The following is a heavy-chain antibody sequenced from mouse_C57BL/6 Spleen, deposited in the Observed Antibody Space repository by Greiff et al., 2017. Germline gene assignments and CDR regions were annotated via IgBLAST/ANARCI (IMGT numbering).Heavy chain of an antibody. D-gene: IGHD3-1*01. Sequence: VQLQQSGPELVKPGASVKISCKASGYTFTDYYMNWVKQSHGKSLEWIGDINPNNGGTSYNQKFKGKATLTVDKSSSTAYMELRSLTSEDSAVYYCARSGAGAYFDYWGQGTTLTVSS. CDR3: ARSGAGAYFDY. J-gene: IGHJ2*01. CDR2: INPNNGGT. CDR1: GYTFTDYY. V-gene: IGHV1-26*01.